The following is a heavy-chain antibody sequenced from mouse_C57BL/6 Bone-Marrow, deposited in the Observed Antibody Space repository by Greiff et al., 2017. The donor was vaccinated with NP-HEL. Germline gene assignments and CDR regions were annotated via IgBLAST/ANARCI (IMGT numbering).Heavy chain of an antibody. CDR3: ARHEEGYDYDPFAY. V-gene: IGHV1-62-2*01. J-gene: IGHJ3*01. Sequence: VQLQQSGAELVKPGASVKLSCQASGYTFTEYTIHWVKQRSGQGLEWFGWFYPVSVSIPSNEQFKDNSTFTADKSSRTGYMELSRLTSEDSAVYFCARHEEGYDYDPFAYWGQGTLVTVSA. D-gene: IGHD2-4*01. CDR1: GYTFTEYT. CDR2: FYPVSVSI.